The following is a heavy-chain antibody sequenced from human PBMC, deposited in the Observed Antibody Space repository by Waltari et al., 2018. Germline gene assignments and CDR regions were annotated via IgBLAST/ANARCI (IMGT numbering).Heavy chain of an antibody. CDR1: GYTVRGNFY. CDR2: LHYSGTT. J-gene: IGHJ6*03. V-gene: IGHV4-38-2*01. D-gene: IGHD3-16*01. CDR3: TSGQYYYMDV. Sequence: QIQLQESGPRMVRPSETLSLRCSVSGYTVRGNFYWGWVRRSPGKGLEWIGSLHYSGTTYYQPSLQRRVAMSMDLSDNDFSLRLTSVTAADTAIYFCTSGQYYYMDVWGKGITVTVSS.